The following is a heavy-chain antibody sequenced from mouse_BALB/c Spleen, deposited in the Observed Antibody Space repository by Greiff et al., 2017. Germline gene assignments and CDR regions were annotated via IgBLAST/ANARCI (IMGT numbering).Heavy chain of an antibody. D-gene: IGHD2-14*01. V-gene: IGHV1S41*01. CDR3: ATLYYRYDDGAMDY. Sequence: DLVKPGASVKLSCKASGYTFTSYWINWIKQRPGQGLEWIGRIAPGSGSTYYNEMFKGKATLTVDTSSSTAYIQLSSLSSEDSAVYFCATLYYRYDDGAMDYWGQGTSVTVSS. CDR2: IAPGSGST. J-gene: IGHJ4*01. CDR1: GYTFTSYW.